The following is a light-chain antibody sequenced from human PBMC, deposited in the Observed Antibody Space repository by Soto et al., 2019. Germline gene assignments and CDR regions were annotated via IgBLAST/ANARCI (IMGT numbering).Light chain of an antibody. CDR2: KDS. CDR1: ALPKQY. CDR3: QSSDTSGTNPVV. J-gene: IGLJ2*01. Sequence: SYELTQPPSVSVAPGQTARITCSGDALPKQYAYWYQQKPGQAPVLVIYKDSGRTSGIPERFSGSSSGTTVTLTITGVQAEDEADYYCQSSDTSGTNPVVFGGGTKLTVL. V-gene: IGLV3-25*03.